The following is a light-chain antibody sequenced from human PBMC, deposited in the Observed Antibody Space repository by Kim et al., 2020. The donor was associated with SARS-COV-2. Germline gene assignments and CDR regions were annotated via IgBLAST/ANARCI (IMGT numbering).Light chain of an antibody. J-gene: IGLJ3*02. V-gene: IGLV3-19*01. CDR2: GKN. CDR3: SSRDTTNNHVV. CDR1: SLNTSY. Sequence: LGQTVKITCQGDSLNTSYATWYQQKPGQAPVLVIYGKNNRPSGIPDRFSGSSSANTASLTITGAQAEDEADYYCSSRDTTNNHVVFGGGTQLTVL.